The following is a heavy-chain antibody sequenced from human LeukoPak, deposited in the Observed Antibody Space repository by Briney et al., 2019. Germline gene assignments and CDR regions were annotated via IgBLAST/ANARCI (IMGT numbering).Heavy chain of an antibody. Sequence: GESLSLSCAASGFTFNSYAMSWVRQAPRKGLEWVSTISGSGGTTYYADSVKGRFTLSRDNSKNTLYLQMNSLRAEDTAVYYCAKDLMEYSMHYYYYMDVWGKGTTVTVSS. V-gene: IGHV3-23*01. CDR3: AKDLMEYSMHYYYYMDV. J-gene: IGHJ6*03. CDR2: ISGSGGTT. CDR1: GFTFNSYA. D-gene: IGHD6-6*01.